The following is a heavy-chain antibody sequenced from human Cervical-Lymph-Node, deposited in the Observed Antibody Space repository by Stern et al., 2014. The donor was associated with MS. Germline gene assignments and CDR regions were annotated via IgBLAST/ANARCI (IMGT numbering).Heavy chain of an antibody. CDR2: IYHSGST. D-gene: IGHD1-26*01. CDR3: AREWDRAADY. J-gene: IGHJ4*02. V-gene: IGHV4-31*02. Sequence: QVQLQESGPGLVKPSQTLSLTCTVSGGSIRSDGYYWSWIRQHPGKGLEWIGYIYHSGSTYYTPSLKSRLTISVDTSKNQFSLKLSSVTAADTAVYYCAREWDRAADYWGQGSLVTVSS. CDR1: GGSIRSDGYY.